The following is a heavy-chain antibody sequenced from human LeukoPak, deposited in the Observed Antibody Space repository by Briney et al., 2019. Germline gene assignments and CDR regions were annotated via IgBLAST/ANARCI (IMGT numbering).Heavy chain of an antibody. Sequence: SETLSLTCTVSGGSISSSSYYWGWIRQPPGKGLEWIGSIYYSGSTYYNPSLKSRVTISVDTSKNQFSLKLSSVTAADTAVYYCATFYYYGSGGDAFDIWGQGTMVTVSS. CDR1: GGSISSSSYY. J-gene: IGHJ3*02. V-gene: IGHV4-39*07. D-gene: IGHD3-10*01. CDR2: IYYSGST. CDR3: ATFYYYGSGGDAFDI.